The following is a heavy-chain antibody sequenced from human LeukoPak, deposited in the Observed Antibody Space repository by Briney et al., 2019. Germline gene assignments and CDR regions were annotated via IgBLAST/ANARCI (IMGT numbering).Heavy chain of an antibody. CDR3: ARHDGGYCSGGSCYSRGNWFDP. D-gene: IGHD2-15*01. J-gene: IGHJ5*02. V-gene: IGHV4-34*01. CDR2: INHSGST. Sequence: SETLSLTCAVYGGSFSGYYWSWIRQPPGKGLEWIGEINHSGSTNYNPSLKSRVTISVDTSKNQFSLKLSSVTAADTAVYYCARHDGGYCSGGSCYSRGNWFDPWGQGTLVTVSS. CDR1: GGSFSGYY.